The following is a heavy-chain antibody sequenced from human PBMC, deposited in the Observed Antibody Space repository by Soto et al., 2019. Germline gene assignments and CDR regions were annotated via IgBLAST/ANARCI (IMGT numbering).Heavy chain of an antibody. CDR3: AKDGGYCSGGSCYSFAEYFQH. D-gene: IGHD2-15*01. Sequence: QVQLVESGGGVVQPGRSLRLSCAASGFTFSSYGMHWVRQAPGKGLEWVAVISYDGSNKYYADSVKGRFTISRGNSKNTLYLQMNSLRAEDTAVYYCAKDGGYCSGGSCYSFAEYFQHWGQGTLVTVSS. CDR1: GFTFSSYG. J-gene: IGHJ1*01. V-gene: IGHV3-30*18. CDR2: ISYDGSNK.